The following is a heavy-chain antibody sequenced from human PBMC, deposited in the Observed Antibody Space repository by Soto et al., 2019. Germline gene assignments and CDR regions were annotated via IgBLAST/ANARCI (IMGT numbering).Heavy chain of an antibody. CDR3: ARGYYDTTGYSLDP. Sequence: QVQLQESGPGLVKPSETLSLTCTVSGGSISSYYWSLIRQSPGKGLEWIGYIYYESANYNPSLNSRVIILVDPSKNQFSLRLSYVTAADTAVYYCARGYYDTTGYSLDPWGQGTLVTVSS. CDR2: IYYESA. D-gene: IGHD3-22*01. J-gene: IGHJ5*02. V-gene: IGHV4-59*01. CDR1: GGSISSYY.